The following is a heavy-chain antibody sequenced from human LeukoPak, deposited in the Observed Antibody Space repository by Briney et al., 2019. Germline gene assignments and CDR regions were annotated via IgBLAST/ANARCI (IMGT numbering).Heavy chain of an antibody. Sequence: SGGSLRLSCAASGFTVSSNYMSWVRQAPGKGLEWVSVIYSGGSTYYADSVKGRFTISRDNSKNTLYLQMNSLRAEDTAVYYCATSSEPLWGIEAFDIWGQGTKVTVSS. V-gene: IGHV3-66*01. CDR1: GFTVSSNY. J-gene: IGHJ3*02. D-gene: IGHD1-14*01. CDR3: ATSSEPLWGIEAFDI. CDR2: IYSGGST.